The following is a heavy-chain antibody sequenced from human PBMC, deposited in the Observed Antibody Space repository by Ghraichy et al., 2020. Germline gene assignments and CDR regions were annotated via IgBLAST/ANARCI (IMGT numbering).Heavy chain of an antibody. CDR1: GFTFSSYA. CDR3: AKLSTATNKGRWFDP. V-gene: IGHV3-23*01. Sequence: GESLNISCAASGFTFSSYAMSWVRQAPGKGLEWVSAISGSGGSTYYADSVKGRFTISRDNSKNTLYLQMNSLRAEDTAVYYCAKLSTATNKGRWFDPWGQGTLVTVSS. J-gene: IGHJ5*02. D-gene: IGHD4-11*01. CDR2: ISGSGGST.